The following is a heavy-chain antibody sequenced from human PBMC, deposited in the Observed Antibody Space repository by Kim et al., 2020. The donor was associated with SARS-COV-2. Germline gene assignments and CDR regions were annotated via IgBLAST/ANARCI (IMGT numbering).Heavy chain of an antibody. D-gene: IGHD6-6*01. V-gene: IGHV3-11*01. J-gene: IGHJ6*02. CDR1: EFSLTDFF. CDR2: ISPGGGSI. Sequence: GGSLRLSCAASEFSLTDFFMTWIRQAPGREPQWLSYISPGGGSIFYADSVQGRFTISRDTAKNFFYLQMNSLRVDDTAVYYCARSRRGAATYYYGVDVWGQGTTVTVSS. CDR3: ARSRRGAATYYYGVDV.